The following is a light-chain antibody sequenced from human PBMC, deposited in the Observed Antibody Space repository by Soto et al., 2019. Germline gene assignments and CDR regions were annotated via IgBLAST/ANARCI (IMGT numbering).Light chain of an antibody. J-gene: IGLJ1*01. Sequence: QSLLSQPSSVCGSPGQSYTISCTGTISDVGSYNLVSWYQQHPGKAPKLMIYEGSKRPSGVSNRFSGSKSGNTASLTISGLQAEAEADYYCCSYAGSSTFVFGTGTTVTV. CDR3: CSYAGSSTFV. V-gene: IGLV2-23*03. CDR1: ISDVGSYNL. CDR2: EGS.